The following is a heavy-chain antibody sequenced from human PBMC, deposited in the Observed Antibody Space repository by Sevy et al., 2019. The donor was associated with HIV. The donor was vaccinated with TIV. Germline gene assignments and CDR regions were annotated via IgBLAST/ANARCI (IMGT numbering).Heavy chain of an antibody. CDR1: GFTFRSFS. Sequence: GGSLRLSCVASGFTFRSFSMHWVRQAPGKGLEWVAPIWYDGRTERYADSVQGRFTISRDNSKKTLYLQMNSLRDEDTAIYYCARDAARVIVPTAAFDSWGQGTLVTVSS. CDR2: IWYDGRTE. D-gene: IGHD1-1*01. J-gene: IGHJ5*01. CDR3: ARDAARVIVPTAAFDS. V-gene: IGHV3-33*01.